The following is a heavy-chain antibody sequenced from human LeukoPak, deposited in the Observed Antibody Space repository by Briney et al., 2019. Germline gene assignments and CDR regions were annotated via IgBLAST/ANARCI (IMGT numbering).Heavy chain of an antibody. V-gene: IGHV1-46*01. CDR1: GYTFTSYY. CDR2: INPTGGST. Sequence: GASVKVSCKASGYTFTSYYMYWVRQAPGQGLEWMGIINPTGGSTSYAQKFQGRVTMTRDTSTSTVYMELSSLRSEDTAVYYCARGLTFGGVTNDAFDIWGQGTMVTVSS. D-gene: IGHD3-16*01. CDR3: ARGLTFGGVTNDAFDI. J-gene: IGHJ3*02.